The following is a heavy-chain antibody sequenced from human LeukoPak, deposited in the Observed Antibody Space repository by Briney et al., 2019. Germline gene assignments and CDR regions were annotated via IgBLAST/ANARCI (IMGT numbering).Heavy chain of an antibody. CDR1: GFTFSSYS. CDR2: ISSSSSYI. Sequence: PGRCLSLSRASSGFTFSSYSMNWVPQAPGKGLEWVSSISSSSSYIYYAGSVKGRFTISRDNAKNSVYLQMNSLRAEDTAVYYCARVRGYSNYVSYWGQGTLVTVSS. J-gene: IGHJ4*02. D-gene: IGHD4-11*01. V-gene: IGHV3-21*01. CDR3: ARVRGYSNYVSY.